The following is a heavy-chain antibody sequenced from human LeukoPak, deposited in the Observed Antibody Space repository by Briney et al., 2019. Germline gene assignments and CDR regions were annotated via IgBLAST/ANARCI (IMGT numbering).Heavy chain of an antibody. D-gene: IGHD6-13*01. V-gene: IGHV3-49*03. CDR2: IRSKAYGGTT. CDR1: GFTFGDYA. Sequence: GGSLRLSCTASGFTFGDYAMSWFRQAPGKGLEWVGFIRSKAYGGTTEYAASVKGRFTISRDDSKGIAYLQMNSLKTEDTAVYYCTRGIAAPYYYYMDVWGKGTTVTVSS. J-gene: IGHJ6*03. CDR3: TRGIAAPYYYYMDV.